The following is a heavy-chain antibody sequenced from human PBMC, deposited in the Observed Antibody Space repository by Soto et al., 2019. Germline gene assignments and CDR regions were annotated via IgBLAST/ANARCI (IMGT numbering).Heavy chain of an antibody. CDR3: AKQRIAGIAPMDV. CDR2: IYLGDSDT. J-gene: IGHJ6*02. D-gene: IGHD6-13*01. Sequence: GESLKISCKGFGYSFSSYWISWVRQMPGKGLEWMGIIYLGDSDTRYSPSFEGLVTISADKSTSTAYLQWNSLKASDSAVYYCAKQRIAGIAPMDVWGRGTTVTVSS. CDR1: GYSFSSYW. V-gene: IGHV5-51*01.